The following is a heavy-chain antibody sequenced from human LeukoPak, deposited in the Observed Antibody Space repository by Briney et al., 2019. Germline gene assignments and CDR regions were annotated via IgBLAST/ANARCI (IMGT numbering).Heavy chain of an antibody. D-gene: IGHD3-10*01. Sequence: GGSLRLSCAASGXTISSYWMHWVRQTPGKGLVWVSRINSDGSSTAYADSVKGRFTISRDNAKNTLYLQMNSLRAEDTAVYYCATSSGGYNWFDPWGQGTLVTVSS. CDR2: INSDGSST. V-gene: IGHV3-74*01. J-gene: IGHJ5*02. CDR1: GXTISSYW. CDR3: ATSSGGYNWFDP.